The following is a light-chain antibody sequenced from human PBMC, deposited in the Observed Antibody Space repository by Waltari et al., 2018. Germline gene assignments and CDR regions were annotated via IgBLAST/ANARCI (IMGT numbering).Light chain of an antibody. CDR1: RSNIGTYY. CDR2: RHE. J-gene: IGLJ3*02. CDR3: AAWDERLGAPG. V-gene: IGLV1-47*01. Sequence: QSLLTQPPSASGTPGQRVTIPCSGSRSNIGTYYVYWYQHLPGTCPKPLIYRHEQGPSWGPDRLSGDRSGTPASVAISGLGSEDECDYNCAAWDERLGAPGFGGGTKLTVL.